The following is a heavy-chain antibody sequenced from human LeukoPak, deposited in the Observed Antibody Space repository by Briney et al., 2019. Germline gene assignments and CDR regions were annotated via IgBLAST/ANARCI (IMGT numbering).Heavy chain of an antibody. CDR2: TYYRSKWYN. D-gene: IGHD4-17*01. J-gene: IGHJ6*02. CDR3: ARSGDPTVYYYYGMDV. Sequence: SQTLSLTCAISGDSFSSNSAAWNWIRQSPSRGLEWRGRTYYRSKWYNDYAVSVKSRITINPDTSKNQFSLQLNSVTPEDTAVYYCARSGDPTVYYYYGMDVWGQGTTVTVSS. V-gene: IGHV6-1*01. CDR1: GDSFSSNSAA.